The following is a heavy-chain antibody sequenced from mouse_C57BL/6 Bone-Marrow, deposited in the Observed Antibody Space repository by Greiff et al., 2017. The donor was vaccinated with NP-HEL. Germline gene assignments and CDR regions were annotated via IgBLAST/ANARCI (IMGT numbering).Heavy chain of an antibody. CDR3: ARIVYYYGSSLAWFAY. CDR2: IWWDDDK. D-gene: IGHD1-1*01. Sequence: QVTLKVSGPGILQPSQTLSLTCSFSGFSLSTFGMGVGWIRQPSGKGLEWLAHIWWDDDKYYNTALKSRLTISKDTSKNQVFLKIANVDTADTATYYCARIVYYYGSSLAWFAYWGQGTLVTVSA. CDR1: GFSLSTFGMG. V-gene: IGHV8-8*01. J-gene: IGHJ3*01.